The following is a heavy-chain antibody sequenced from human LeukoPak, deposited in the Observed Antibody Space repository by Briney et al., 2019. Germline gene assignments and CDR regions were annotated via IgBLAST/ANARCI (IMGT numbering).Heavy chain of an antibody. D-gene: IGHD3-22*01. J-gene: IGHJ4*02. CDR3: AIYYDSSGPRPGGLDY. CDR2: IYSGGTT. V-gene: IGHV3-53*01. Sequence: GGSLRLSRPASGFTVSTNHMSWVRQAPGKGLVWVSIIYSGGTTYYADSVKGRFTISRDNSKNTVYLQMNSLRAEDTAVYYCAIYYDSSGPRPGGLDYWGQGTLVTVSS. CDR1: GFTVSTNH.